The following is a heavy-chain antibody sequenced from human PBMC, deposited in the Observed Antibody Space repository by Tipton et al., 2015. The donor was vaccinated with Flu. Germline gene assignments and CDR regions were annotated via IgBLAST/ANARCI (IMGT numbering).Heavy chain of an antibody. CDR3: ARGVCYYDSRGYYYFDY. CDR2: IYPTGSA. D-gene: IGHD3-22*01. Sequence: TLSLTCSVSGGSMSRAGYYWNWIRQTAGKGLEWIGRIYPTGSANYNSSLKSRVTISADTSRNQFSLNLTSVTAADTAVYFCARGVCYYDSRGYYYFDYWGQVTLVTVSP. J-gene: IGHJ4*02. V-gene: IGHV4-61*02. CDR1: GGSMSRAGYY.